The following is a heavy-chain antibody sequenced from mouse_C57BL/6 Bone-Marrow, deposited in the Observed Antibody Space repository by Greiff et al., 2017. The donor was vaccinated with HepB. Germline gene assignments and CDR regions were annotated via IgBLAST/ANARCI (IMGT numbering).Heavy chain of an antibody. Sequence: DVKLVESGGDLVKPGGSLKLSCAASGFTFSSYGMSWVRQTPDKRLEWVATISSGGSYTYYPDSVKGRFTISRDNAKNTLYLQMSSLQSEDTAMYYCARQGAYYSNYDYAMDYWGQGTSVTVSS. CDR2: ISSGGSYT. CDR3: ARQGAYYSNYDYAMDY. J-gene: IGHJ4*01. D-gene: IGHD2-5*01. V-gene: IGHV5-6*02. CDR1: GFTFSSYG.